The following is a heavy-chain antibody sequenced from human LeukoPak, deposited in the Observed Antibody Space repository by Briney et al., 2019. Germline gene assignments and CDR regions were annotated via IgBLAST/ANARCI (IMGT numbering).Heavy chain of an antibody. CDR3: ARAGSSSWYALAFDI. V-gene: IGHV4-61*02. D-gene: IGHD6-13*01. CDR2: IYTSGST. J-gene: IGHJ3*02. CDR1: GGSISSGSYY. Sequence: SQTLSLTCTVSGGSISSGSYYWSWIRQPAGKGLEWIGRIYTSGSTNYNPSLKSRVTISVDTSKNQFSLKLSSVTAADTAVYYCARAGSSSWYALAFDIWGQGTMVTVSS.